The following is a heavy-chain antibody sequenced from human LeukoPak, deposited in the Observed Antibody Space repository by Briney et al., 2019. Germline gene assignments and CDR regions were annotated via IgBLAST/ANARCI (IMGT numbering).Heavy chain of an antibody. Sequence: GSSVKVSCKASGGTFSSYAISWVRQAPGQGLEWMGGIIPIFGTANYAQKFQGRVTITADKSTSTAYMELSSLRSEDTAVYYCARVTTVVTMGGGFDYWGQGTLVTVSS. D-gene: IGHD4-23*01. CDR3: ARVTTVVTMGGGFDY. J-gene: IGHJ4*02. CDR1: GGTFSSYA. CDR2: IIPIFGTA. V-gene: IGHV1-69*06.